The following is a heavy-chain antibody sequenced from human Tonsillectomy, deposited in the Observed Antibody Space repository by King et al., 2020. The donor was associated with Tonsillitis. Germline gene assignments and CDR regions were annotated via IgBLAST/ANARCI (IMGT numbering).Heavy chain of an antibody. CDR2: ISGRGGST. CDR3: ANTRVPGDAFDI. V-gene: IGHV3-23*04. CDR1: GFTFSSYA. Sequence: VQLVESGGGLVQPGGSLRLSCAASGFTFSSYAMSWVRQAPGKGLEWVSAISGRGGSTYYADSVKGRFTISRDNSKNTLYLQMNSLRAEDTAVYYCANTRVPGDAFDIWGQGTMVTVSS. J-gene: IGHJ3*02. D-gene: IGHD3-10*01.